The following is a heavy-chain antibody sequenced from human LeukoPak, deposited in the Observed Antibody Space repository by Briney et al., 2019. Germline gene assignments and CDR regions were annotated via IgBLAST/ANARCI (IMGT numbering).Heavy chain of an antibody. V-gene: IGHV4-4*07. J-gene: IGHJ4*02. CDR2: IYSTGTT. Sequence: SETLSLTCTVSGGSMNSYYWSWIRQPAGRGLEWIGRIYSTGTTNYNPSLKSRVTMSIDTSKNQFSLKLSSVTAADTAVYFCARGSSGYYREDYWGRGTLVTVSS. CDR3: ARGSSGYYREDY. CDR1: GGSMNSYY. D-gene: IGHD3-22*01.